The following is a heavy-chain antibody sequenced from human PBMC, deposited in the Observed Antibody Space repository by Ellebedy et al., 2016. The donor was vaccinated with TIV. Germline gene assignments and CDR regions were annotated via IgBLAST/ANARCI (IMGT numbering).Heavy chain of an antibody. CDR3: AREDRYSGDPDFDY. V-gene: IGHV3-7*03. CDR2: IKQDGSEK. CDR1: GFTFSSYW. D-gene: IGHD5-12*01. Sequence: GGSLRLSCAASGFTFSSYWMSWVRQAPGKGLEWVANIKQDGSEKYYVDSVKGRFTISRDNAKNSLYLQMNSLRAEDTAVYYCAREDRYSGDPDFDYWGQGTLVTVSS. J-gene: IGHJ4*02.